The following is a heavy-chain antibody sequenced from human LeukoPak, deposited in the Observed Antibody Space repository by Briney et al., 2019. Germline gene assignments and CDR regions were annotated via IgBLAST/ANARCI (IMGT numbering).Heavy chain of an antibody. Sequence: PSQTLSLTCTVSGGSISSGDYYWSWIRQPPGRGLEWIGEINHSGSTNYNPSLKSRVTISVDTSKNQFSLKLSSVTAADTAVYYCARSRPYGDLDYWGQGTLVTVSS. CDR1: GGSISSGDYY. CDR3: ARSRPYGDLDY. V-gene: IGHV4-30-4*08. J-gene: IGHJ4*02. D-gene: IGHD4-17*01. CDR2: INHSGST.